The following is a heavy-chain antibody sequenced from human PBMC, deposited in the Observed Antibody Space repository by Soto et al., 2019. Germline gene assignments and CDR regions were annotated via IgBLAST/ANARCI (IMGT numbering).Heavy chain of an antibody. CDR1: GFTFSSYA. J-gene: IGHJ3*02. V-gene: IGHV3-23*01. Sequence: EVQLLESGGGLVQPGGSLRLSCAASGFTFSSYAMSWVRQAPGMGLEWVSAISGSGGSPYYADSVKGRFTISRDNSKNKLYLQMNSLGAEDTAVYYCANPEYSSSWYWIGAFDIWGQGTMVTVSS. CDR2: ISGSGGSP. CDR3: ANPEYSSSWYWIGAFDI. D-gene: IGHD6-13*01.